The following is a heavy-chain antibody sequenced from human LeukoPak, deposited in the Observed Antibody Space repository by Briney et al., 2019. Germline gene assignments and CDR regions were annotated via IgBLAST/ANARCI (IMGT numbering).Heavy chain of an antibody. CDR2: INWNGGST. J-gene: IGHJ5*02. V-gene: IGHV3-20*04. CDR1: GFTFDDYG. Sequence: GGSLRLSCAASGFTFDDYGMSWVRQAPGKGLEWVSGINWNGGSTGYADSVKGRFTISRDNAKNSLYLQMNSLRSEDTAVYYCAREPQIGSGWSSDWFDPWGQGTLVTVSS. CDR3: AREPQIGSGWSSDWFDP. D-gene: IGHD6-19*01.